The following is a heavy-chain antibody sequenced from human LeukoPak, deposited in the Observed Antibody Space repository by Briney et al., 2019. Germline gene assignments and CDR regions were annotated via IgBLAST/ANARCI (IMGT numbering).Heavy chain of an antibody. J-gene: IGHJ6*02. CDR1: GFTFSSYG. D-gene: IGHD2-2*01. Sequence: GGSLRLSCAASGFTFSSYGMHWVRQAPGKGLEWVAVIWYDGSNKYYADSVKGRFTISRDNSKNTLYLQMNSLRAEDTAVYYCAREEVPAAYYYYGMDVWGQGTTVTVSS. V-gene: IGHV3-33*01. CDR2: IWYDGSNK. CDR3: AREEVPAAYYYYGMDV.